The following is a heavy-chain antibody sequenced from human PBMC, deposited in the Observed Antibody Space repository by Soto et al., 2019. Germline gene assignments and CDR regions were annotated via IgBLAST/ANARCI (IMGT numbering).Heavy chain of an antibody. CDR1: GFTFSIYA. V-gene: IGHV3-30-3*01. CDR2: ISYDGSNK. CDR3: ARRYCSGGSCYHDYFDY. J-gene: IGHJ4*02. Sequence: GGSLRLSCAASGFTFSIYAMHWVRQSPGKGLEWVAVISYDGSNKYYADSVKGRFTISRDNSKNTLYLQMNSLRAEDTAVYYSARRYCSGGSCYHDYFDYSGQGTLVTVSS. D-gene: IGHD2-15*01.